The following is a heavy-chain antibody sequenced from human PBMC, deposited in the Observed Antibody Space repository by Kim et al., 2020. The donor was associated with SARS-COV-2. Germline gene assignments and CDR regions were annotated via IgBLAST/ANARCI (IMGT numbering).Heavy chain of an antibody. Sequence: KFQGRVTMTRDTSISTAYMELSRLRSDDTAVYYCATLPYCSSTSCYVFDYWGQGTLVTVSS. D-gene: IGHD2-2*01. J-gene: IGHJ4*02. V-gene: IGHV1-2*02. CDR3: ATLPYCSSTSCYVFDY.